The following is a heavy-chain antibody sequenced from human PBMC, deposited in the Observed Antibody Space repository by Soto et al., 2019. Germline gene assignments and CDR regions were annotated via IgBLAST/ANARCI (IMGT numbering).Heavy chain of an antibody. J-gene: IGHJ4*02. CDR2: IYYSGST. Sequence: TSETLSLTCTVSGGSISSYYWSWIRQPPGKGLEWIGYIYYSGSTNYNPSLKSRVTISVDTSKNQFSLKLSSVTAADTALYYCARQAKAYYYDSSGYYDYWGQGTLVTVSS. V-gene: IGHV4-59*08. D-gene: IGHD3-22*01. CDR3: ARQAKAYYYDSSGYYDY. CDR1: GGSISSYY.